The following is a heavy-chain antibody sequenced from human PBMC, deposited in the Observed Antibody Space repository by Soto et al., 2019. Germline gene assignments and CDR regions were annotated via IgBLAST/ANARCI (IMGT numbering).Heavy chain of an antibody. J-gene: IGHJ6*02. CDR2: IYYSGST. D-gene: IGHD2-2*01. Sequence: PSETLSLTCTVSGGSISSYYWSWIRQPPGKGLEWIGYIYYSGSTNYNPSLKSRVTISVDTSKNQFSLKLSSVTAADTAVYYCARVSVVVPAAMPNNYYYYYGMDVWGQGTTVTVSS. CDR3: ARVSVVVPAAMPNNYYYYYGMDV. CDR1: GGSISSYY. V-gene: IGHV4-59*01.